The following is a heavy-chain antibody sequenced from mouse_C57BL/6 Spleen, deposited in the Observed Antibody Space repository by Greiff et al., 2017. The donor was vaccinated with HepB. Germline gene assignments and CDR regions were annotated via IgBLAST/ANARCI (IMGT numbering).Heavy chain of an antibody. V-gene: IGHV3-6*01. CDR3: ARNYDYFYWYFDV. Sequence: ESGPGLVKPSQSLSLTCSVTGYSITSGYYWNWIRQFPGNKLEWMGYISYDGSNNYNPSLKNRISITRDTSKNQFFLKLNSVTTEDTATYYCARNYDYFYWYFDVWGTGTTVTVSS. D-gene: IGHD2-4*01. CDR1: GYSITSGYY. J-gene: IGHJ1*03. CDR2: ISYDGSN.